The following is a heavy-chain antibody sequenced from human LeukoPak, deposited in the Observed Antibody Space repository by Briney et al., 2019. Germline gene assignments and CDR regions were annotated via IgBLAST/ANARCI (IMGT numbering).Heavy chain of an antibody. CDR2: INSDGSST. CDR3: ASHYGSGSYYNEAFHI. J-gene: IGHJ3*02. CDR1: GFTFSSYW. Sequence: GGSLRLSCAASGFTFSSYWMHWVRQAPGKGLVWVSRINSDGSSTSYADSVKGRFTISRDNAKNTLYLQMNSLRAEDTAVYYCASHYGSGSYYNEAFHIWGQGTMVTVSS. V-gene: IGHV3-74*01. D-gene: IGHD3-10*01.